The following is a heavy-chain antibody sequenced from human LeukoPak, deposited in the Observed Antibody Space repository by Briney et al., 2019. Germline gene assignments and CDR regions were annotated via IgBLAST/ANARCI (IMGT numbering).Heavy chain of an antibody. CDR3: ARDIVVVPAVAYYFDY. J-gene: IGHJ4*02. Sequence: ASVKVSCKASGYTFTGYYMHWVRQAPGQGLEWMGIINPSGGSTRYPQKFQGRVTMTRDTSTSTVYMELSSLRSEDTAVYYCARDIVVVPAVAYYFDYWGQGTLVTVSS. CDR2: INPSGGST. V-gene: IGHV1-46*01. CDR1: GYTFTGYY. D-gene: IGHD2-2*01.